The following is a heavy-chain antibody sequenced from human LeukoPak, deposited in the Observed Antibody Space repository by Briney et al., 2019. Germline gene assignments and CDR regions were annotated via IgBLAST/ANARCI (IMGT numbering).Heavy chain of an antibody. CDR3: AKAAVLIGLAAFDA. J-gene: IGHJ3*01. Sequence: PGGSLRLSCVASGFRFSTYTMSWVRQAPGKGLEWVSAITGSGDATSYADSVRGRFTISRDNSKNTLHLQLNSLRADDTAVYSCAKAAVLIGLAAFDAWGQGTMVTVSS. D-gene: IGHD3-16*01. CDR2: ITGSGDAT. V-gene: IGHV3-23*01. CDR1: GFRFSTYT.